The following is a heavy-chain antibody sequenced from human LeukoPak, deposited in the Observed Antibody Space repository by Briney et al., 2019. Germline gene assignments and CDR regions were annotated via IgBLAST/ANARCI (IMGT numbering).Heavy chain of an antibody. CDR2: ISGGAGST. J-gene: IGHJ4*02. CDR3: AKDLVTGSLDY. D-gene: IGHD3-10*01. CDR1: SFTFISYV. V-gene: IGHV3-23*01. Sequence: GGSLRLSCGASSFTFISYVMSWGPPAPGKGLEWVSSISGGAGSTYYADSVKGRFTISRANSENTLYLQMHILSAEDTAVYYCAKDLVTGSLDYWGLGTLVTVSS.